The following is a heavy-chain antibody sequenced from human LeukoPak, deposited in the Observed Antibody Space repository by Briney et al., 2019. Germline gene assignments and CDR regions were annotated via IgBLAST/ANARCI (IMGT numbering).Heavy chain of an antibody. CDR1: GYTFTSYG. V-gene: IGHV1-18*01. Sequence: ASVKVSCKASGYTFTSYGISWVRQAPGQELEWMGWISAYNGNTNYAQKLQGRVTMTTDTSTSTAYMELRSLRSDDTAVYYCARVSVGVGGESKFVDYWGQGTLVTVSS. J-gene: IGHJ4*02. D-gene: IGHD1-26*01. CDR3: ARVSVGVGGESKFVDY. CDR2: ISAYNGNT.